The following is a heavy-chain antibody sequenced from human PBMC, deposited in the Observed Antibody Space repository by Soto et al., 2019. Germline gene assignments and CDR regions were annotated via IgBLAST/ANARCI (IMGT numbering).Heavy chain of an antibody. J-gene: IGHJ4*02. V-gene: IGHV4-34*01. D-gene: IGHD3-10*01. Sequence: QVQLQQWGAGLLKPSETLSLTCAVYDGSSNNYYWSWIRQPPGKGLEWIGEINHRGSTNYNASLKSRVIISEDTSKKQFSLELRFVTAADTAVYYCARGGLIRGVLYYWGQGTLVTVSS. CDR1: DGSSNNYY. CDR3: ARGGLIRGVLYY. CDR2: INHRGST.